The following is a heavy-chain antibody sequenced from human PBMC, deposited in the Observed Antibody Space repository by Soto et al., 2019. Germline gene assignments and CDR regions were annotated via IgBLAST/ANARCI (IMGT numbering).Heavy chain of an antibody. CDR2: IYYSGST. CDR3: TGAYYDVSGYSLDP. D-gene: IGHD3-22*01. J-gene: IGHJ5*02. Sequence: PSETLSLTCTVSGGSISPYYWSWIRQPPGKGLEWIGFIYYSGSTSYNPSLKSRVIISVDTSQNQFSLMLTSVTAADTAVYYCTGAYYDVSGYSLDPWGQGTSVTVSS. V-gene: IGHV4-59*01. CDR1: GGSISPYY.